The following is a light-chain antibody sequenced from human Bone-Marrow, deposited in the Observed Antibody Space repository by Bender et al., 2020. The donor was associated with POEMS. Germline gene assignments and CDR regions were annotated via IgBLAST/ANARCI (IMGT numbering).Light chain of an antibody. Sequence: SFELTQPPSMSVSPGQTARITCSGQASPNQFAYWYQQKPGHAPVLVIFKDNERPSGIPERFSGSTSGTTVTLTISGVQAEDEADYYCQSADSSGTYVVFGGGTKLTVL. V-gene: IGLV3-25*02. CDR1: ASPNQF. CDR2: KDN. CDR3: QSADSSGTYVV. J-gene: IGLJ2*01.